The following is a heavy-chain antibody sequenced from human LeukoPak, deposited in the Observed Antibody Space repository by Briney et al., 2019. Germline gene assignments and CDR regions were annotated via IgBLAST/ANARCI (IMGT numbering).Heavy chain of an antibody. CDR2: ISSSSSTI. CDR1: GFTFSSYS. CDR3: ARDRSAPDY. J-gene: IGHJ4*02. Sequence: GGSLRLSCAASGFTFSSYSMNWVRQAPGKGLEWVSYISSSSSTIYYADSVKGRFTIYRDNAKNSLYLQMNSLRAEDTAVYYCARDRSAPDYWGQGTLVTVSS. D-gene: IGHD3-3*01. V-gene: IGHV3-48*01.